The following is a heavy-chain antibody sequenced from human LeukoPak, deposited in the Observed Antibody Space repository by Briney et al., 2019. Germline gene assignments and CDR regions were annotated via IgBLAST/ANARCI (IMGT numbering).Heavy chain of an antibody. CDR2: INPSGGST. CDR3: ARLKIAARNDAFDI. J-gene: IGHJ3*02. Sequence: ASGKVAWKASAYTFTSYYMHWVRQAPGQGLEWMGIINPSGGSTSYAQKFQGRVTMTRDMSTSTVNMELSSLRSEDTAVYYCARLKIAARNDAFDIWGQGTMVTVSS. V-gene: IGHV1-46*01. CDR1: AYTFTSYY. D-gene: IGHD6-6*01.